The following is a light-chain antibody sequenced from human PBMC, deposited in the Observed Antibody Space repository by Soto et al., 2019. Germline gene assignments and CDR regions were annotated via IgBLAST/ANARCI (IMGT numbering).Light chain of an antibody. J-gene: IGKJ5*01. Sequence: DIVITQSPDSLAVSHGWRGTISWRSTYSVLYNYNNQNYLAWYQHKPGQPPKLLIYWASSRESGVPARFSGSGSGTDFTLTISSLQVEDVAVYYCQKYFNTPITFGQGTRLEIK. CDR2: WAS. CDR1: YSVLYNYNNQNY. V-gene: IGKV4-1*01. CDR3: QKYFNTPIT.